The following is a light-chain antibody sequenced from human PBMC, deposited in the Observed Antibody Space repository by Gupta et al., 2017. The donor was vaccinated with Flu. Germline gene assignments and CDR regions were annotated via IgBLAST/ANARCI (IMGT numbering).Light chain of an antibody. J-gene: IGKJ1*01. V-gene: IGKV1-5*03. CDR3: QEYSSNPGT. CDR2: KAS. Sequence: PSPLSASVGDRVTMTCRASQSISDYLAWYQQKPGKAPNLLMYKASSLQSGVPSRFSGSGSGTEFTLTISSLQPDDVATYYCQEYSSNPGTFGQGTKVEIK. CDR1: QSISDY.